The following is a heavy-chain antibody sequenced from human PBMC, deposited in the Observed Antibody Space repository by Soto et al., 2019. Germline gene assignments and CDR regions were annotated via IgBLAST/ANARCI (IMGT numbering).Heavy chain of an antibody. CDR1: GGTFSSYA. CDR3: ARLGIAAAGPDY. V-gene: IGHV1-69*13. J-gene: IGHJ4*02. Sequence: GVSVKVSCKASGGTFSSYAISWVRQAPGQGLEWMGGIIPIFGTANYAQKFQGRVTITADESTSTAYMELSSLRSEDTAVYYCARLGIAAAGPDYWGQGTLVTVSS. D-gene: IGHD6-13*01. CDR2: IIPIFGTA.